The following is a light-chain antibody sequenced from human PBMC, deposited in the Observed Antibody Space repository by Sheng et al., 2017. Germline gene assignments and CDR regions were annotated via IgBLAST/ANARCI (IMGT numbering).Light chain of an antibody. CDR1: SGHSSYA. CDR3: QTWGAGIQV. V-gene: IGLV4-69*02. CDR2: VNSDGSH. Sequence: QIVLTQSPSASASLGASVKLTCTLSSGHSSYAIAWHQQQPEKGPRYLMKVNSDGSHSKGDGIPDRFSGSSSGAERYLTISSLQSEDEADYYCQTWGAGIQVFGGGTKLTVL. J-gene: IGLJ3*02.